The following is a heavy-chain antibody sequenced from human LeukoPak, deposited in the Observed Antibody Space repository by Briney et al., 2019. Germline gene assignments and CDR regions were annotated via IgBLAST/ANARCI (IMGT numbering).Heavy chain of an antibody. D-gene: IGHD2-2*01. J-gene: IGHJ3*02. CDR1: GFTFSSYA. Sequence: GGSPRLSCAASGFTFSSYAMSWVRQAPGKGLEWVSAISGSGGSTYYADSVKGRFTISRDNSKNTLYLQMNSLRAEDTAVYYRAKEGALGYCSSTSCEDAFDIWGQGTMVTVSS. CDR3: AKEGALGYCSSTSCEDAFDI. V-gene: IGHV3-23*01. CDR2: ISGSGGST.